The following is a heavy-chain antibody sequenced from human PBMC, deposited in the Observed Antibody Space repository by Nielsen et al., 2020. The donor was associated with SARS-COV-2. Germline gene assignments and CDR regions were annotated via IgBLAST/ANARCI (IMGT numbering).Heavy chain of an antibody. D-gene: IGHD3-16*02. J-gene: IGHJ4*02. CDR3: ARVVITFGGVIVPFDY. CDR2: INAGNGNT. Sequence: ASVKVSCKASGYTFTSYAMHWVRQAPGQRLEWMGWINAGNGNTKYSQKFQGRVTITRDTSASTAYMELSSLRSEDTAVYYCARVVITFGGVIVPFDYWGQGTLVTVSS. V-gene: IGHV1-3*01. CDR1: GYTFTSYA.